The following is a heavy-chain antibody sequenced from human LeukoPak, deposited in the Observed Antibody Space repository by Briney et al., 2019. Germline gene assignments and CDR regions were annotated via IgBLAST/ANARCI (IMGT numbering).Heavy chain of an antibody. CDR2: IYHSGST. J-gene: IGHJ3*02. D-gene: IGHD6-6*01. CDR3: ARNLTVPRHDAFDI. V-gene: IGHV4-38-2*01. CDR1: GYSISSGDD. Sequence: PSETLSLTCAVSGYSISSGDDWGWIRQPPGKGLEWIGSIYHSGSTYYNPSLKSRVTISVDTSKNQFSLKLSSVTAADTAVYYCARNLTVPRHDAFDIWGQGTMVTVSS.